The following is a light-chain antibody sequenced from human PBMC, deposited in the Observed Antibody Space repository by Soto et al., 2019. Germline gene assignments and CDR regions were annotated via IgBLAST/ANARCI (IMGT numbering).Light chain of an antibody. V-gene: IGKV3-15*01. J-gene: IGKJ4*01. CDR2: GAS. CDR1: QSVSSN. Sequence: EIVMTQSPATLSVSPGERATLSCRASQSVSSNLAWYQQKPGQAPRLLIYGASTRATGIPARFSGSGSGTECTLTISNLQSEDFAVYYCQQYNNWPPPLTFGGGTKVEIK. CDR3: QQYNNWPPPLT.